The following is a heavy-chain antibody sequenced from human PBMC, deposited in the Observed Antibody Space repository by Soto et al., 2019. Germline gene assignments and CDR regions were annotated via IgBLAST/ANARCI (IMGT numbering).Heavy chain of an antibody. CDR1: GDSISGSNYY. J-gene: IGHJ4*02. D-gene: IGHD3-22*01. V-gene: IGHV4-39*01. CDR3: ARHMYSYDGSGPSWFFDY. CDR2: IYYRGYT. Sequence: SETLSLTCSVSGDSISGSNYYWGWIRQPPGKGLEWIGSIYYRGYTYYNPSLKSRVTVSVDTSKEQFSLRLSSVTATDTSIYYCARHMYSYDGSGPSWFFDYWGQGALVTVSS.